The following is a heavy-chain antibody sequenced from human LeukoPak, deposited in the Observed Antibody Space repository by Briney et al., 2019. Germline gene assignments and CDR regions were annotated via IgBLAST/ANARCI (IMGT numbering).Heavy chain of an antibody. CDR1: GFTFSDHG. Sequence: PGGSLRLSCAASGFTFSDHGMHWVRQAPGKGLEWVSYISGSRSTIYYADSVKGRFTISRGNAKNSLYLQMNSLRAEDTAMYYCARAATTMIVASDYWGQGTLVTVSS. J-gene: IGHJ4*02. V-gene: IGHV3-48*01. D-gene: IGHD3-22*01. CDR2: ISGSRSTI. CDR3: ARAATTMIVASDY.